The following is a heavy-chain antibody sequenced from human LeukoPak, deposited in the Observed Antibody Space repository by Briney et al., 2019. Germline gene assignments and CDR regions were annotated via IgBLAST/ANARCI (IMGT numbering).Heavy chain of an antibody. Sequence: ASETLSLTCAVYGGSFSGYYWSWIRQPPGKGLEWIGEINHSGSTNYNPSLKSRVTISVDTSKNQFSLKLSSVTAADTAVYYCARIRRIQLWLTPFDYWGQGTLVTVSS. CDR3: ARIRRIQLWLTPFDY. D-gene: IGHD5-18*01. V-gene: IGHV4-34*01. CDR1: GGSFSGYY. CDR2: INHSGST. J-gene: IGHJ4*02.